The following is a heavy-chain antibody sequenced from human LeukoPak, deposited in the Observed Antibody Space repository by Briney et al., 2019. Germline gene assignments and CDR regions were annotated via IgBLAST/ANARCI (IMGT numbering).Heavy chain of an antibody. D-gene: IGHD4-17*01. CDR1: GFTFSSYA. CDR3: AKAASDTEDAYYYGMDV. Sequence: GGSLRLSCAVSGFTFSSYAMHWVRQAPGKGLEWVAVISYDGSNKYYADSVKGRFTISRDNSKNTLYLQMNSLRAEDTAVYYCAKAASDTEDAYYYGMDVWGQGTTVTVSS. CDR2: ISYDGSNK. J-gene: IGHJ6*02. V-gene: IGHV3-30*04.